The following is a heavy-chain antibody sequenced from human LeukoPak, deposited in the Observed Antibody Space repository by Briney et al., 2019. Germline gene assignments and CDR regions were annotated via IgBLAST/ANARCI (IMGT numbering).Heavy chain of an antibody. CDR1: GYTFTGYY. CDR3: ARDRTYYYDSSGVFDY. J-gene: IGHJ4*02. Sequence: ASVKVSCKASGYTFTGYYMHWVRQAPGQGLEWMGWINPNSGGTNYAQKFQGRVTMTRDTSISTAYMELSRLRSDDTAVYYCARDRTYYYDSSGVFDYWGQGTLVTVSS. D-gene: IGHD3-22*01. CDR2: INPNSGGT. V-gene: IGHV1-2*02.